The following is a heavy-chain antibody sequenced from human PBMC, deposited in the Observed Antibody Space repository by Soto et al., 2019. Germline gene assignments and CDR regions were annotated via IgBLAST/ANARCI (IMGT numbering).Heavy chain of an antibody. CDR3: ARDSFNNGLYFDR. D-gene: IGHD2-8*01. CDR1: GDSISSFY. CDR2: IYSSGHT. J-gene: IGHJ4*02. Sequence: QVQLQESGPGLVKPSETLSLTCTVSGDSISSFYWNWIRQPPGKGLEWIGYIYSSGHTHYNPSLKSRVTMSVDTSKNQFSLILNSVTVADTAVYYCARDSFNNGLYFDRWGRGILVTVSS. V-gene: IGHV4-59*01.